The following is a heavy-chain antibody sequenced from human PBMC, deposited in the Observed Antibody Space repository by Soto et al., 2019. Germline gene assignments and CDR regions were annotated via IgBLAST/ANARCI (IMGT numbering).Heavy chain of an antibody. CDR2: INSSGTTT. CDR3: ARDKYGSGSYLDV. CDR1: GFTVSDYF. J-gene: IGHJ6*02. Sequence: GGSLRLSCAASGFTVSDYFMTWIRQAPGKGLECVSHINSSGTTTNYADSVKGRFTISRDNAKNTLYLQMNSLRAEDTAVYYCARDKYGSGSYLDVWGQGTTVTVS. D-gene: IGHD3-10*01. V-gene: IGHV3-11*04.